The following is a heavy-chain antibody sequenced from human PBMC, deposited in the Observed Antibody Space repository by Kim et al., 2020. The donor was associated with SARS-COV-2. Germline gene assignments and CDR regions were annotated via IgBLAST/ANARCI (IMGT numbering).Heavy chain of an antibody. CDR2: IWYDGSNK. V-gene: IGHV3-33*01. CDR3: ARDTSVGAYGDYGFDY. J-gene: IGHJ4*02. D-gene: IGHD4-17*01. CDR1: GFTFSSYG. Sequence: GGSLRLSCAASGFTFSSYGMHWVRQAPGKGLEWVAVIWYDGSNKYYADSVKGRFTISRDNSKNTLYLQMNSLRAEDTAVYYCARDTSVGAYGDYGFDYWGQGTLVTVSS.